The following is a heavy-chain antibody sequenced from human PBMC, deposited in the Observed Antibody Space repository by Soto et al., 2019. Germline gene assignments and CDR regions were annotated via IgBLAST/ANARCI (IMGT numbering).Heavy chain of an antibody. CDR1: GYSFTSYW. Sequence: GEYLKISCKGSGYSFTSYWIGWVHQMPGKGLEWMGIIYPGDSDTRYSPSFQGQVTISADKSISTAYLQWSSLKASDTAMYYCARLSGCSSTSCYTHMDVWGQGTTVTVSS. V-gene: IGHV5-51*07. CDR2: IYPGDSDT. CDR3: ARLSGCSSTSCYTHMDV. J-gene: IGHJ6*02. D-gene: IGHD2-2*02.